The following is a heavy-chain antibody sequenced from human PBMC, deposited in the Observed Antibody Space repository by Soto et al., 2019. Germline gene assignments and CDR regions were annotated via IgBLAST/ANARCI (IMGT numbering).Heavy chain of an antibody. J-gene: IGHJ4*02. CDR1: VVSISGSSYY. CDR2: VHYSGST. D-gene: IGHD4-17*01. CDR3: ASFSGATYGDYGGGINY. Sequence: PSDTLSLTCTVSVVSISGSSYYWGWIGQPPGKGLECIGSVHYSGSTDYNPSLKSRVTISVDTSKNQFSLKLTSVTAADTAVYFCASFSGATYGDYGGGINYWGQRTLVTVSS. V-gene: IGHV4-39*01.